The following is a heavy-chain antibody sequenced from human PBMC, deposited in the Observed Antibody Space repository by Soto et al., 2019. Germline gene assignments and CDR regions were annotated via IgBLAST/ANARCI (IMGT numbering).Heavy chain of an antibody. D-gene: IGHD2-15*01. Sequence: PGGSLTLPCAASGFTFTNYAMHWVRQAPGKGLEWLELIPYDGINKYYAASVKGLFAIPGANSKHTLYLQMNVLRPEDTALCYCASTGCSGGSCYSSHGLDVWGRGSTGAVCS. CDR3: ASTGCSGGSCYSSHGLDV. J-gene: IGHJ6*02. V-gene: IGHV3-30*09. CDR2: IPYDGINK. CDR1: GFTFTNYA.